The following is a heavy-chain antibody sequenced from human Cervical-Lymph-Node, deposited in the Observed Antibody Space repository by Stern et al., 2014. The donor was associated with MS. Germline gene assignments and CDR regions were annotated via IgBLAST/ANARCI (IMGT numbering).Heavy chain of an antibody. D-gene: IGHD2-21*01. CDR1: GYTFTDYY. J-gene: IGHJ3*02. CDR2: INPKAGGA. CDR3: AREIHPAITFDI. Sequence: QVQLVQSGAEMKRPGTSMKVSRKASGYTFTDYYMHWVRQAPGQGLQWMGRINPKAGGANYTEAFQGRVTMARDPSISTGYMVLSSLRSDDTAVYYCAREIHPAITFDIWGQGTVVTVSS. V-gene: IGHV1-2*06.